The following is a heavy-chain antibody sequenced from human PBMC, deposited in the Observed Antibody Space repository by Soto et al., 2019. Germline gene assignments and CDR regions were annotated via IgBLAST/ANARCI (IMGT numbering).Heavy chain of an antibody. CDR2: INPNSGNT. CDR3: AGERVGTTGIDF. CDR1: GYTFTGYD. V-gene: IGHV1-8*01. J-gene: IGHJ4*02. Sequence: QAQLVQSGAEVKKPGASVKVSCKASGYTFTGYDINWVRQATGQGLGWMGWINPNSGNTGYAQNCQGRVNMTRDNSITTAYLELTSLRDDAAAVYYCAGERVGTTGIDFWGQGTLVTVSS. D-gene: IGHD1-26*01.